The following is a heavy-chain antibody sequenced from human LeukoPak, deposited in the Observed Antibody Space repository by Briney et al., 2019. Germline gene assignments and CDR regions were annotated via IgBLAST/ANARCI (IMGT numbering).Heavy chain of an antibody. CDR2: ISASGST. CDR3: ARSWSGSNGRHYYYYMDV. J-gene: IGHJ6*03. CDR1: GGSISNYY. V-gene: IGHV4-4*07. Sequence: PSETLSLTCTVSGGSISNYYWTWIRQPAGKGLEWIGRISASGSTNYNPTLKSRVTMSLDTSKNQFSLKMSSVTAADTAVYYCARSWSGSNGRHYYYYMDVWGKGTTVTVS. D-gene: IGHD1-26*01.